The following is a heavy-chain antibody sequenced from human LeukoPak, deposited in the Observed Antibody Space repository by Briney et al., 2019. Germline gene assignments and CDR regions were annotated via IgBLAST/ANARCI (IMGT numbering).Heavy chain of an antibody. CDR1: GFTFDDYA. D-gene: IGHD6-19*01. Sequence: PGGSLRLSCAASGFTFDDYAMHWVRQAPGKGLEWVSGISWNSGGIGYADSVKGRFTISRDNAKNSLYLQMNSLRAEDTALYYCAKDIWQWRHYYGMDVWGQGTTVTVSS. V-gene: IGHV3-9*01. CDR3: AKDIWQWRHYYGMDV. J-gene: IGHJ6*02. CDR2: ISWNSGGI.